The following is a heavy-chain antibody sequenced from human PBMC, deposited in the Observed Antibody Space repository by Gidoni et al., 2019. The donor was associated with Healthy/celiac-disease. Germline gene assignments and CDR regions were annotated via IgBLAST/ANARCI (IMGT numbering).Heavy chain of an antibody. CDR3: ARDLAAAGNWFDP. D-gene: IGHD6-13*01. CDR2: IYTSGST. V-gene: IGHV4-61*02. J-gene: IGHJ5*02. Sequence: QVQLQESAPGLVKPSQTLSLTCTVPGRSISSGSYYWSWIRQPAGKGLEWIGRIYTSGSTNYNPSLKIRVTISVDTSKNQFYLKLSSVTAADTAVYYCARDLAAAGNWFDPWGQGTLVTVSS. CDR1: GRSISSGSYY.